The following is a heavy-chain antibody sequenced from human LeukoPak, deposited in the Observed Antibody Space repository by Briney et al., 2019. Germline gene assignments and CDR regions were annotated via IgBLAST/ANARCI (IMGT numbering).Heavy chain of an antibody. CDR3: ARRGGKNYGDYVVYYYYMDV. D-gene: IGHD4-17*01. V-gene: IGHV1-18*01. Sequence: ASVKVSCKASGYTFTSYGISWVRQAPGQGLEWMGWTSAYNGNTNYAQKMQGRVTMTTDTSTSTAYMELRSLRSDDTAVYYCARRGGKNYGDYVVYYYYMDVWGKGTTVTVSS. J-gene: IGHJ6*03. CDR2: TSAYNGNT. CDR1: GYTFTSYG.